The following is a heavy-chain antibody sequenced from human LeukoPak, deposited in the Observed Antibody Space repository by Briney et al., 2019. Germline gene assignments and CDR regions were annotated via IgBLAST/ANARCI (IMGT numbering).Heavy chain of an antibody. J-gene: IGHJ5*02. CDR1: GYTFTSYA. V-gene: IGHV1-3*01. CDR3: ARNRYCSGGSCYVWFDP. D-gene: IGHD2-15*01. Sequence: ASVKVSCKASGYTFTSYAMHWVRQAPGQRPEWMGWINAGNGNTKYSQKFQGRVTITRDTSASTAYMELSSLRSEDTAVYYCARNRYCSGGSCYVWFDPWAREPWSPSPQ. CDR2: INAGNGNT.